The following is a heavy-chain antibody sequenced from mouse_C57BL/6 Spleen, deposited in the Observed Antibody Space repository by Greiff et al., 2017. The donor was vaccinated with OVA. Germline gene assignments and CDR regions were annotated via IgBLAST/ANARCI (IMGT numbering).Heavy chain of an antibody. J-gene: IGHJ2*01. Sequence: QVQLQQSGPELVKPGASVKISCTASGYAFSSSWMNWVKQTPGKGLEWIGRIYPGDGATNYNGQFKGKATLTADKSSRTAYMRLSSLTSEDSAVYFCATRVTTKGNYWGQGTTLTVSS. CDR1: GYAFSSSW. CDR2: IYPGDGAT. CDR3: ATRVTTKGNY. D-gene: IGHD2-2*01. V-gene: IGHV1-82*01.